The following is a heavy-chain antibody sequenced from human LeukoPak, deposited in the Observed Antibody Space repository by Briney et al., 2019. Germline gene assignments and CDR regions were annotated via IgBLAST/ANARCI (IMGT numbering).Heavy chain of an antibody. Sequence: SETLSLTCTVSGGSISSYYWSSIRQPPGKGLEWIGYNYYRGSTNYNPSLKSRVTISVDTSKNQFSLKLSSVTAADTAVYYCARETSQKGAHYMDVWGKGTTVTISS. CDR1: GGSISSYY. CDR3: ARETSQKGAHYMDV. J-gene: IGHJ6*03. V-gene: IGHV4-59*01. CDR2: NYYRGST. D-gene: IGHD3-16*01.